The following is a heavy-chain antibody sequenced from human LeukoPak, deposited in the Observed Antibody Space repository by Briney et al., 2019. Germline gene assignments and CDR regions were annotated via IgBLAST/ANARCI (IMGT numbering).Heavy chain of an antibody. Sequence: ASVKVSCKAAGYTFTSYYMHWVRQAPGQGLEWMGIINPSGGGTTYAQEFQGRVTMTRDRSTSTVYMELSSLRSEDTAVYYCARDGKTAAGNYFDYWGQGALVTVSS. CDR3: ARDGKTAAGNYFDY. V-gene: IGHV1-46*01. J-gene: IGHJ4*02. CDR2: INPSGGGT. CDR1: GYTFTSYY. D-gene: IGHD6-13*01.